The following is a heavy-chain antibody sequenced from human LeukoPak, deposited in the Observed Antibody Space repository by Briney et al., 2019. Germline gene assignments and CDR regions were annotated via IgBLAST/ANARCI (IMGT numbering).Heavy chain of an antibody. D-gene: IGHD3-9*01. CDR1: GYTFTSYY. CDR2: INPSGGST. CDR3: AKGDYDILTGSAYYFDY. V-gene: IGHV1-46*01. J-gene: IGHJ4*02. Sequence: ASVKVSCKASGYTFTSYYMHWVRQAPGQGLEWMGIINPSGGSTSYAQKFQGRVTMTGDMSTSTVYMELSSLRSEDTALYYCAKGDYDILTGSAYYFDYWGQGTLVTVSS.